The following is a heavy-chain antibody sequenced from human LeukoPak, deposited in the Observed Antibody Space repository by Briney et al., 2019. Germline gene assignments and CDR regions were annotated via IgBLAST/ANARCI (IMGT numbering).Heavy chain of an antibody. CDR1: GFTFSSYS. Sequence: GGSLRLSCAASGFTFSSYSMNWVRQAPGKGLEWFSAVTASAGNTYYADSVKGRFTISRDNSKNTLYLQVNSLRAEDTAVYYCAKGDYYGSGSTFKNGMDVWGQGTTVTVSS. V-gene: IGHV3-23*01. D-gene: IGHD3-10*01. J-gene: IGHJ6*02. CDR2: VTASAGNT. CDR3: AKGDYYGSGSTFKNGMDV.